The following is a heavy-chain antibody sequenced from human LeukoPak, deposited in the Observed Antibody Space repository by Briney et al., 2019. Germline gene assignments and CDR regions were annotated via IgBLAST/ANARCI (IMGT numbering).Heavy chain of an antibody. Sequence: GGSLRLSCAASGFTFSTYCMSLVRQAPGKGLEWVANINQDGSEKYYVDSVKGRFTISRDNAKNSLYLQMNSLRADDTAMYYCARDLDSYGWFDYWGQGTLVTVSS. CDR1: GFTFSTYC. D-gene: IGHD5-18*01. CDR3: ARDLDSYGWFDY. CDR2: INQDGSEK. V-gene: IGHV3-7*01. J-gene: IGHJ4*02.